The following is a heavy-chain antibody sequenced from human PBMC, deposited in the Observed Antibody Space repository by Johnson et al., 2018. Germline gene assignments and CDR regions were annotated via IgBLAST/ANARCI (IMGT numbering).Heavy chain of an antibody. D-gene: IGHD4-17*01. V-gene: IGHV3-7*04. Sequence: VQLVESGGGLVPPGGSLRLSCVASGFIFSSHWMSWLRLAPGKGLEWVANIHQDGSEKYYVDSVKGRFTISRDNAKKSPSLQLNRLRAEDTTVFYCARGYDDYLSNDAFDIWGQGTMDTVSS. CDR1: GFIFSSHW. CDR2: IHQDGSEK. CDR3: ARGYDDYLSNDAFDI. J-gene: IGHJ3*02.